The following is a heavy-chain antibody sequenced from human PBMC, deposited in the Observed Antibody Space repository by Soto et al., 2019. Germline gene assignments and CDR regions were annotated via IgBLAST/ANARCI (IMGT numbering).Heavy chain of an antibody. CDR1: GGSFSGYY. CDR3: ARGRSLSKQFAQYYYYYYGMDV. J-gene: IGHJ6*02. V-gene: IGHV4-34*01. Sequence: SETLSLTCAVYGGSFSGYYWSWIRQPPGKGLEWIGEINHSGSTNYNPSLKSRVTISVDTSKNQFSLKLSSVTAADTAVYYCARGRSLSKQFAQYYYYYYGMDVWGQGTTVTVSS. CDR2: INHSGST. D-gene: IGHD6-6*01.